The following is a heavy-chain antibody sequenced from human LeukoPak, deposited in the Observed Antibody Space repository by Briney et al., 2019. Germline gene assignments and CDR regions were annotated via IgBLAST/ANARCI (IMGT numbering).Heavy chain of an antibody. D-gene: IGHD6-19*01. CDR1: GFTFSSYS. V-gene: IGHV3-48*01. CDR3: ARDVGGKAVAVYFDY. J-gene: IGHJ4*02. CDR2: ISSASNTI. Sequence: PGGSLRLSCAASGFTFSSYSMNWVRQAPGKGLEWVSYISSASNTIYYADSVKGRFTISRDNAKNSLYLQVNSLRAEDTAVYYCARDVGGKAVAVYFDYWGQGTLVTVSS.